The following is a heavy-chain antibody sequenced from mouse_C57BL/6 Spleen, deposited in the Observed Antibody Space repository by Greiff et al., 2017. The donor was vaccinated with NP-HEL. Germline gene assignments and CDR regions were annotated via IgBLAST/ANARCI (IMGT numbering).Heavy chain of an antibody. CDR2: INPNNGGT. D-gene: IGHD1-1*01. Sequence: EVQLQQSGPELVKPGASVKISCKASGYTFTDYYMNWVKQSHGKSLEWIGDINPNNGGTSYNQKFKGKATLTVDKSSSTAYMELRSLTSEDSAVYYCAREGGSTVVGGGYFDVWGTGTTVTVSS. J-gene: IGHJ1*03. V-gene: IGHV1-26*01. CDR1: GYTFTDYY. CDR3: AREGGSTVVGGGYFDV.